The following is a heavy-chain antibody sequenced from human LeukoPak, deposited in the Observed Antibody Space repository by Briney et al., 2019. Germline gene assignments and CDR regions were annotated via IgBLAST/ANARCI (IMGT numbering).Heavy chain of an antibody. CDR3: VRDPRDGYAFDY. V-gene: IGHV4-4*02. Sequence: PSGTLSLTCAVSGDSISSNKWWSWVRLPPGKGLEWIGEIYHSGSTNYHPSLKSRVTVSLDTSKNQFSLKLTSVTAADTAAYYCVRDPRDGYAFDYWGQGTLVTVSS. CDR2: IYHSGST. D-gene: IGHD5-24*01. J-gene: IGHJ4*02. CDR1: GDSISSNKW.